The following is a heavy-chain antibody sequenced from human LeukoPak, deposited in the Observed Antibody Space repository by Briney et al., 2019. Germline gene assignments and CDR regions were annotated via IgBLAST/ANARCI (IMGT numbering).Heavy chain of an antibody. CDR1: GYTFTGYY. V-gene: IGHV1-2*02. CDR3: ARALLWGSSSIPSHFDP. Sequence: ASVKVSCKASGYTFTGYYMHWVRQAPGQGLEWMGWINPNSGGTNYAQKFQGRVTMTRDTSISAAYMELSRLRSDDTAVYYCARALLWGSSSIPSHFDPWGQGTLVTVSS. J-gene: IGHJ5*02. D-gene: IGHD6-6*01. CDR2: INPNSGGT.